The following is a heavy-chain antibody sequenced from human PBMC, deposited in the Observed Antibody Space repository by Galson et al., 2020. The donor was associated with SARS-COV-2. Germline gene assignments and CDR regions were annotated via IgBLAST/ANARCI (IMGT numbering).Heavy chain of an antibody. CDR3: ARDLRLGVPAAGSFDP. CDR2: IYYSGST. Sequence: SETLSLTCTVSGGSVSSGSYYWSWIRQPPGKGLEWIGYIYYSGSTNYNPSLKSRVTISVDTSKNQFSLKLSSVTAADTAVYYCARDLRLGVPAAGSFDPWGQGTLVTVSS. J-gene: IGHJ5*02. V-gene: IGHV4-61*01. CDR1: GGSVSSGSYY. D-gene: IGHD2-2*01.